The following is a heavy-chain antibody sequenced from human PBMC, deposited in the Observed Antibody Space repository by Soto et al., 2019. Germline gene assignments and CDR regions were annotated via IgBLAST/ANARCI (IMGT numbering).Heavy chain of an antibody. Sequence: LGESLKISCKGSGYSFTSYWISWVRQMPGKGLEWMGRIDPSDSYTNYSPSFQGHVTISADKSISTAYLQWNSLTASDTAMYYCAGHSTNWNYNWGQGTLVTVSS. CDR1: GYSFTSYW. CDR2: IDPSDSYT. CDR3: AGHSTNWNYN. D-gene: IGHD1-7*01. J-gene: IGHJ4*02. V-gene: IGHV5-10-1*01.